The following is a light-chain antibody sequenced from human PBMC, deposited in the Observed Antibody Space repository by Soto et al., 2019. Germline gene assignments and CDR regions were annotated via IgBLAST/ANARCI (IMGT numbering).Light chain of an antibody. CDR2: QDS. Sequence: SYELTQPPSVSVSPGQTASITCSGDKLGDKYACWYQQKPGQSPVLVIYQDSKRHSGIPERLSGSNSGNTATLTISGTQAMDEADYYCQAWDSSTVVFGGGNKVTVL. V-gene: IGLV3-1*01. CDR1: KLGDKY. J-gene: IGLJ2*01. CDR3: QAWDSSTVV.